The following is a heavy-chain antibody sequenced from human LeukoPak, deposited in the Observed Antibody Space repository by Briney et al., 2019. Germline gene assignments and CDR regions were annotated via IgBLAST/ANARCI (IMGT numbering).Heavy chain of an antibody. CDR3: ARVDSSGWSRPFDC. Sequence: SETLSLTCAVSGYSISSGYYWSWIRQPAGKGLEWIGRIYTSGSTNYNPSLKSRVTISVDTSKNQFSLKLSSVTAADTAVYYCARVDSSGWSRPFDCWGQGTLVTVSS. CDR1: GYSISSGYY. J-gene: IGHJ4*02. CDR2: IYTSGST. D-gene: IGHD6-19*01. V-gene: IGHV4-61*02.